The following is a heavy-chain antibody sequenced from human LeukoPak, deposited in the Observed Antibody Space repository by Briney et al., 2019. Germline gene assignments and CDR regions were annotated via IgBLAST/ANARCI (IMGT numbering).Heavy chain of an antibody. V-gene: IGHV3-64*01. J-gene: IGHJ4*02. CDR2: ISSNGGST. D-gene: IGHD3-22*01. CDR1: GFTFSSYA. CDR3: AKDIKDSSGAFDY. Sequence: GGSLRLSCAASGFTFSSYAMHWVRQAPGKGLEYVSAISSNGGSTYYANSVKGRFTISRDNAKNSLYLQMNSLRAEDTALYYCAKDIKDSSGAFDYWGQGTLVTVSS.